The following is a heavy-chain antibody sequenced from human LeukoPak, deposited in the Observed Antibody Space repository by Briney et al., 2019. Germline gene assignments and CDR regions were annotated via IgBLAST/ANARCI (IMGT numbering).Heavy chain of an antibody. V-gene: IGHV3-66*02. CDR1: GFAVSTNY. D-gene: IGHD1-26*01. J-gene: IGHJ5*02. CDR2: IYSDGST. CDR3: ARDQRSESYYPWGWFNP. Sequence: GGSLRLSCAASGFAVSTNYLSWVRQAPGKGLEWVSVIYSDGSTYYTDSVKGRFTVSRDNSKNTLYLQMNSLRPEDTAVYYCARDQRSESYYPWGWFNPWGQGTLVTVSS.